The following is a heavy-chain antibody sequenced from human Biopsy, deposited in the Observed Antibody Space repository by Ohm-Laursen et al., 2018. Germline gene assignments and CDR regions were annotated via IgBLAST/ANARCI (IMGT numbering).Heavy chain of an antibody. CDR2: ISSRSSDI. V-gene: IGHV3-21*01. CDR1: GFIFSTYT. D-gene: IGHD4-17*01. Sequence: SLRLSCTASGFIFSTYTMNWVRQAPGEGLEWVLSISSRSSDIYYADSVKGRFTISRDNAKNSLYLQMNSLRAEDTAVYYCGRGQTVAPGYYGMDVWGQGTTVTVSS. CDR3: GRGQTVAPGYYGMDV. J-gene: IGHJ6*02.